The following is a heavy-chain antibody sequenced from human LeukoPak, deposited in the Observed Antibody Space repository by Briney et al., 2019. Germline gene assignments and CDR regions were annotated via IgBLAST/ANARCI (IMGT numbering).Heavy chain of an antibody. V-gene: IGHV3-30-3*01. CDR1: GFTFSSYA. CDR2: ISYDGSNK. Sequence: GGSLRLSCAASGFTFSSYAMHWVRQAPGQGLEWVAVISYDGSNKYYADSVKGRFTISRDNSKNTLYLQMNSLRAEDTAVYYCAKGRHWVVGATMDYWGQGTLVTVSS. CDR3: AKGRHWVVGATMDY. J-gene: IGHJ4*02. D-gene: IGHD1-26*01.